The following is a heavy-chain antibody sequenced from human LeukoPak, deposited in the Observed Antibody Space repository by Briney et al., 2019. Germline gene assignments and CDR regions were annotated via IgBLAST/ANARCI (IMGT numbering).Heavy chain of an antibody. V-gene: IGHV4-4*07. J-gene: IGHJ3*02. CDR1: GGSISSYY. D-gene: IGHD1-26*01. CDR3: ARDPGSYFLLDAFDI. Sequence: SETLSLTCTVSGGSISSYYWSWIRQPAGKGLEWIGRIYTSGSTNYNPSLKSRVTMSVDTSKNQFSLKLSSVTAADTAVYYCARDPGSYFLLDAFDIWGLGTMVIVSS. CDR2: IYTSGST.